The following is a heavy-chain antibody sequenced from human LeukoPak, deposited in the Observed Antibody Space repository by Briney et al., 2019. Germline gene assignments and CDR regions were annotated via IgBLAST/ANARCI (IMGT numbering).Heavy chain of an antibody. CDR3: ARNLGLYYYFDY. Sequence: GGSLRLSCAASGFTFSSYSMNWVRKTTRKEMEWDSSISSSSSYIYYADSVKGRFTISRDNAKNSLYLQMNSLRAEDTAVYYCARNLGLYYYFDYWGQGTLVTVSS. J-gene: IGHJ4*02. V-gene: IGHV3-21*01. D-gene: IGHD3-16*01. CDR1: GFTFSSYS. CDR2: ISSSSSYI.